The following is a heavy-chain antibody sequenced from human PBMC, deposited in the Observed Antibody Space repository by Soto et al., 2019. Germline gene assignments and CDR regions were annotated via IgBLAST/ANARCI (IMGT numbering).Heavy chain of an antibody. CDR2: ISAYHGNT. D-gene: IGHD6-13*01. Sequence: ASVKVSCKASGYTFTSYGISWVRKAPGQGLEWMGWISAYHGNTYYAQKLQVRVTMTTDTATSTAYMELRSLRSDDTAVYYCAAGPGIAAAGTTFEYWGQGTLVTVSS. CDR3: AAGPGIAAAGTTFEY. V-gene: IGHV1-18*04. CDR1: GYTFTSYG. J-gene: IGHJ4*02.